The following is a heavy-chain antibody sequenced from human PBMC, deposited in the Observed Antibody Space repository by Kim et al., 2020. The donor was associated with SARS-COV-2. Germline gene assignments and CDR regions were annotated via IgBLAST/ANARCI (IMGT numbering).Heavy chain of an antibody. CDR3: ATRITGTKYYYYGMDV. J-gene: IGHJ6*02. D-gene: IGHD1-7*01. Sequence: GESLKISCKGSGYSFTSYWISWVRQMPGKGLEWMGRIDPSDSYTNYSPSFQGHVTISADKSISTAYLQWSSLKASDTAMYYCATRITGTKYYYYGMDVWGQGTTVTVSS. CDR1: GYSFTSYW. CDR2: IDPSDSYT. V-gene: IGHV5-10-1*01.